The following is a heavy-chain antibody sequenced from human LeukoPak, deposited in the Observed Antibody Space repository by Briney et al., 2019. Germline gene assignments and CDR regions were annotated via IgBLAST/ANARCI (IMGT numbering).Heavy chain of an antibody. Sequence: SETLSLTCTVSGGSISSSSYYWGWIRQPPGKGLEWIGSIYYSGSTYYNPSLKSRVTISVDTSKNQFSLKLSSVTAADTAVYYCARDVLIVGATPGYFDYWGQGTLVTVSS. CDR2: IYYSGST. D-gene: IGHD1-26*01. CDR3: ARDVLIVGATPGYFDY. V-gene: IGHV4-39*07. J-gene: IGHJ4*02. CDR1: GGSISSSSYY.